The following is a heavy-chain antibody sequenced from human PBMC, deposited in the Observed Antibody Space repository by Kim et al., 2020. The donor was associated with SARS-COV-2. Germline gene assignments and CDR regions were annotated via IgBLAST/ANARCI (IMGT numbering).Heavy chain of an antibody. J-gene: IGHJ4*02. V-gene: IGHV3-23*01. CDR3: ANRDCSGGTCYFDY. CDR2: TTAGGDST. D-gene: IGHD2-15*01. Sequence: GGSLRLSCAASGFTFISHGMNWVRQAPGEGLEWVSATTAGGDSTYYVDSVKGPFTISRDNSRNTLYLQMNSLRAEDTAVYYCANRDCSGGTCYFDYWGQGTLVTVSS. CDR1: GFTFISHG.